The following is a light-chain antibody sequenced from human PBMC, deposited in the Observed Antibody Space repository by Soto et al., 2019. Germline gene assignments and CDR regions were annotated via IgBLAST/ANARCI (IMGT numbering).Light chain of an antibody. CDR2: DVN. V-gene: IGLV2-11*01. Sequence: QSVLTQPRSVSGSPGQSVTISCTGTSNDVGGYHYVSWYQHHPGKAPKLVIFDVNRRPSGVPHRFSGSKSDNTASLTISGLQAEDEADYYCCSYVGSYIYAFGNGTKVTVL. CDR1: SNDVGGYHY. CDR3: CSYVGSYIYA. J-gene: IGLJ1*01.